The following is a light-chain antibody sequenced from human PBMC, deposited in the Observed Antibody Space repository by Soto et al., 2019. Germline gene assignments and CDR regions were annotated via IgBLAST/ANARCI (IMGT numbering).Light chain of an antibody. CDR2: DVS. V-gene: IGLV2-11*01. J-gene: IGLJ1*01. CDR1: GSDVGGYNY. CDR3: CSYAGTHTYV. Sequence: QSALTQPRSVSGSPGQSVTISCTGTGSDVGGYNYVSWYQYHPGKAPKLMIYDVSKRPSGVPDRFSGSKSGNAASLTISGLQADDEADYYCCSYAGTHTYVFGTATKVTVL.